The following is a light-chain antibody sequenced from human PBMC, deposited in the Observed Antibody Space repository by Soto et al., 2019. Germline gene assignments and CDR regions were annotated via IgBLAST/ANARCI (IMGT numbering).Light chain of an antibody. J-gene: IGLJ1*01. CDR2: EVN. CDR1: SSNVGSYKL. V-gene: IGLV2-23*02. CDR3: CLYIGATTYV. Sequence: QSALTQPASVSGSPGQSITISCTGTSSNVGSYKLVSWYQQHPGKAPKLMIFEVNKRPSGVSNRFSGSKSGNTASLTISGLQADDEADYYCCLYIGATTYVFGTGTKVTVL.